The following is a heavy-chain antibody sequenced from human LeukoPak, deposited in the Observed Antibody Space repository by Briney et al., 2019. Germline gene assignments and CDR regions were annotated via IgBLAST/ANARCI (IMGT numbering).Heavy chain of an antibody. D-gene: IGHD2-15*01. CDR1: DGSISSGYYY. CDR2: IYYSGST. CDR3: ARVKGGQPST. V-gene: IGHV4-39*07. J-gene: IGHJ5*02. Sequence: SETLSLTCSVSDGSISSGYYYWAWIRQPPGKGPEWIGSIYYSGSTYYNPSLKSRVTISVDTSKNQFSLKLSSVTAADTAVYYCARVKGGQPSTWGQGTLVTVSS.